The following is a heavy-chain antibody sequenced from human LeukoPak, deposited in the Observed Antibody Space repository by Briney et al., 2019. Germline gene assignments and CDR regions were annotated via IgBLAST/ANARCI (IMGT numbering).Heavy chain of an antibody. J-gene: IGHJ6*02. CDR2: IISLGGST. V-gene: IGHV3-64*01. D-gene: IGHD1-26*01. CDR3: ARVKMGATKSNYYYYVMDV. Sequence: GGSLRLSCAASGFTFSSYTMHWVRHAPGKGLEYVAAIISLGGSTYYANAVRRRFPISRDKAKNPLFLQMGSRRAEDMAVYYCARVKMGATKSNYYYYVMDVWGQGTTVTVSS. CDR1: GFTFSSYT.